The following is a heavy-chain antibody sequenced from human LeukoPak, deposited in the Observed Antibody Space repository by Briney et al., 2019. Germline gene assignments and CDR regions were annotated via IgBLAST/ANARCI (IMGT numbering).Heavy chain of an antibody. Sequence: SGPTLVKPTPTLTLTCSFSGFSLSTSGVGVGWIRQPPGKALEWLTLIFWDDDKRYSPSLKSRLTITKDTSKNQVVLTMTNMDPVDTATYYCGHSRQLACFDYWGQGTLVTVPS. V-gene: IGHV2-5*02. CDR3: GHSRQLACFDY. CDR2: IFWDDDK. J-gene: IGHJ4*02. CDR1: GFSLSTSGVG. D-gene: IGHD6-13*01.